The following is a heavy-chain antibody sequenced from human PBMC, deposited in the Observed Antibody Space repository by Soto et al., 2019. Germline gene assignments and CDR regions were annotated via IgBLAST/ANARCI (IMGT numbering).Heavy chain of an antibody. CDR1: GFTFSSYA. Sequence: EVQLLESGGGLVQPGGSLRLSCAASGFTFSSYAMSWVRQAPGKGLEWVSAISGSGGSTYYADSVKGRFTISRDNSKNTLSLRRNSLRAEDTAVYYCASQAAAGSRGAFDIWGKGTMVTVSS. CDR2: ISGSGGST. J-gene: IGHJ3*02. D-gene: IGHD6-13*01. CDR3: ASQAAAGSRGAFDI. V-gene: IGHV3-23*01.